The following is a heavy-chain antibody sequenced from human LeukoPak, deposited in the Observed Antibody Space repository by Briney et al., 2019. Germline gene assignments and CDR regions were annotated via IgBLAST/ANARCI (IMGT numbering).Heavy chain of an antibody. J-gene: IGHJ4*02. V-gene: IGHV4-59*01. CDR3: GRSLSSAWYYFAY. D-gene: IGHD6-19*01. CDR2: LYYSGRT. CDR1: GRSLSIYY. Sequence: EPLPLPRTVSGRSLSIYYWSWPRHPPGKGLEWIGYLYYSGRTTYNPSLNSRVTISVDTSKTQFSLRLSSVTAADTAVYYCGRSLSSAWYYFAYWGQGTLVTVSS.